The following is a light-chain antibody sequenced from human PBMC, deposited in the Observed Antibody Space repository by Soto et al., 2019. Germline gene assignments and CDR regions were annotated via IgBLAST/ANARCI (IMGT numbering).Light chain of an antibody. CDR3: QQVASYPIT. CDR1: QDIDNY. CDR2: AAS. Sequence: DIHLTHSPSFLSVSVGSKXXXTXXASQDIDNYLAWYEKKPGKGPNLLIFAASTLQSGVPSRFSGSGSGTQFTLTISSLQPEDFSTYYCQQVASYPITFGQGTRLEIK. J-gene: IGKJ5*01. V-gene: IGKV1-9*01.